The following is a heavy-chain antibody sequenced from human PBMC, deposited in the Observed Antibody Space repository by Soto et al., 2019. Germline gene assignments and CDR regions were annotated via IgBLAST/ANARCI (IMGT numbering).Heavy chain of an antibody. CDR1: GGRFISYW. CDR2: IDPSDSYT. J-gene: IGHJ6*02. CDR3: ARYYDILTGYYTPHYNYYGMDV. V-gene: IGHV5-10-1*01. Sequence: PGESLKISCKGSGGRFISYWISWVRQMPGKGLEWMGRIDPSDSYTNYSPSFQGHVTISADKSISTAYLQWSSLKASDTAMYYCARYYDILTGYYTPHYNYYGMDVWGQGTTVTVSS. D-gene: IGHD3-9*01.